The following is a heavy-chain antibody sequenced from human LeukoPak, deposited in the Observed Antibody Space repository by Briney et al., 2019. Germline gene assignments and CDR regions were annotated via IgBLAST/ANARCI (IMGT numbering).Heavy chain of an antibody. CDR2: VYPGTSDS. J-gene: IGHJ5*02. CDR1: GYTFTTNW. D-gene: IGHD6-19*01. CDR3: ARLGGYSTGWYILS. V-gene: IGHV5-51*01. Sequence: PGESLKISCKCFGYTFTTNWIAWVRQMPGKGLEWMGVVYPGTSDSRYSPSFQGQVTISADNSLSAAYLQWSSLKASDSAMYYCARLGGYSTGWYILSWGQGTLVTVSP.